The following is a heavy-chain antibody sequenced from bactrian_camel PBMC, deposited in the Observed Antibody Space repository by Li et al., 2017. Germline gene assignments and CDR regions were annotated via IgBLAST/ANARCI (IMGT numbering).Heavy chain of an antibody. J-gene: IGHJ4*01. D-gene: IGHD3*01. CDR1: GYNTSPCA. Sequence: HVQLVESGGGSVQAGGSLKLSCNTSGYNTSPCAMGWYRQAPGKSRELISTIYSDGTASYVDSVRGRFTISQDNVKNTLDPQMNNLKSDDTAVYYCATSSDHCLECYDAPASQGTQVTVS. CDR2: IYSDGTA. V-gene: IGHV3S53*01.